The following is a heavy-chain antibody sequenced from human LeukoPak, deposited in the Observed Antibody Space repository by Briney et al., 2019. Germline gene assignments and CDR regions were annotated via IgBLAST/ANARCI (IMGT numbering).Heavy chain of an antibody. D-gene: IGHD5-12*01. CDR3: AIYSGYGTNAFDI. Sequence: GGALRLSCAAPGFTFSSYAMTWVRQGPGEGVEWVSDISGGGGNTYYVDSVKGRFTISRDNSKNTLYLQMHSLRAEDTAVYYCAIYSGYGTNAFDIWGQGTMVTVSS. J-gene: IGHJ3*02. CDR2: ISGGGGNT. V-gene: IGHV3-23*01. CDR1: GFTFSSYA.